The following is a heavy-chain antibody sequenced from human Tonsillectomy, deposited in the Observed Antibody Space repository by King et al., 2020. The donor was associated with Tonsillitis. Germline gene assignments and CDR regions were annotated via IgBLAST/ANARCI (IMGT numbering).Heavy chain of an antibody. CDR1: GYSFNSFG. V-gene: IGHV1-18*01. CDR3: ARDVSYLGFDY. D-gene: IGHD1-26*01. Sequence: QLVQSGGGVKKPGASVKVSCKASGYSFNSFGINWVRHAPGQGLEWVGWISVYSINTKYAEKFRGRVTISTDTSTSTAYMELRSLRPDDTAVYYCARDVSYLGFDYWGQGTLVTVSS. J-gene: IGHJ4*02. CDR2: ISVYSINT.